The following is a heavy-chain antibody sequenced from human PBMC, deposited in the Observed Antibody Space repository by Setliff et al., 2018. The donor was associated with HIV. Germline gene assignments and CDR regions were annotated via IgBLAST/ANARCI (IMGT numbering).Heavy chain of an antibody. CDR2: ISYSGNT. CDR3: ARAQITMVRGVTPGWFDP. V-gene: IGHV4-59*08. J-gene: IGHJ5*02. CDR1: GGSISNRY. D-gene: IGHD3-10*01. Sequence: SETLSLTCTVSGGSISNRYWSWIRQPPGKELEWVGSISYSGNTDQNPSLKSRVTISQDTSNNQFSLKLSSVTAADTAVYYCARAQITMVRGVTPGWFDPWGQGTLVTVSS.